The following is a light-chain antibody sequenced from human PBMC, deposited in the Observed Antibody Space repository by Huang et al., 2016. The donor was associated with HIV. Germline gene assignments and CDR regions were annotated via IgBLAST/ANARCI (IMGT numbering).Light chain of an antibody. J-gene: IGKJ2*01. Sequence: DIVMTQSPATLSVSPGERATLSCRASQSCSSNLAWYQQKPGQAPRLLIYGASDRATGIPARFNGSGSGTEFTLTISSLQSEDFAVYYCQQYNNWPPYTFGQGTKLEIK. CDR1: QSCSSN. CDR3: QQYNNWPPYT. V-gene: IGKV3-15*01. CDR2: GAS.